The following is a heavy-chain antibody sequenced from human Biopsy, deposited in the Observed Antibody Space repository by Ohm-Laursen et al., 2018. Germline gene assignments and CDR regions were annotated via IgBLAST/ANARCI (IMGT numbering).Heavy chain of an antibody. D-gene: IGHD3-16*01. Sequence: GTLSLTCTVSGDSISSSNFYWAWIRQPPGKGLEWIGSMYNSGSTYYNPSLKSRVTISIDASKNQFSLKLTSVTAADTTVYYCVRHALRLGPKKNWFDTWGQGTLVTVSS. V-gene: IGHV4-39*01. CDR1: GDSISSSNFY. CDR3: VRHALRLGPKKNWFDT. CDR2: MYNSGST. J-gene: IGHJ5*02.